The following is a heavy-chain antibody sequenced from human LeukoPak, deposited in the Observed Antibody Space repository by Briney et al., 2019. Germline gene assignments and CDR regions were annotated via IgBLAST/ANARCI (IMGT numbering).Heavy chain of an antibody. CDR1: GGTFSSYA. CDR2: INPNSGGT. J-gene: IGHJ4*02. Sequence: ASVKVSCKASGGTFSSYAVSWVRLTPGQGLEWMGWINPNSGGTNYAQKFQGRVTMTRDTSISTAYMELSRLRSDDTAVYYCARVGTTVDTAMVIDYWGQGTLVTVSS. V-gene: IGHV1-2*02. CDR3: ARVGTTVDTAMVIDY. D-gene: IGHD5-18*01.